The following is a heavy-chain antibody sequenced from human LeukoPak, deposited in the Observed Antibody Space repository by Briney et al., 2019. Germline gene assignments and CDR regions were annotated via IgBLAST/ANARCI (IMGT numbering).Heavy chain of an antibody. CDR3: ARDPLNGALDI. V-gene: IGHV3-7*01. Sequence: GGSLRLSCTASGFSFSGSWMSWVRQLPGKGLEWLADMNPDGSAIVYVDSVKGRFTVSRNNAKNSLYLQMDGLRAEDTAVYYCARDPLNGALDIWGQGTLITVSS. J-gene: IGHJ3*02. CDR1: GFSFSGSW. CDR2: MNPDGSAI.